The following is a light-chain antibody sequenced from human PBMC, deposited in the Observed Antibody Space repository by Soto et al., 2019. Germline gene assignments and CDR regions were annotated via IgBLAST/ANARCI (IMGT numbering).Light chain of an antibody. CDR3: SSYTSSTTNV. CDR1: SSDVGGYNY. CDR2: DVS. J-gene: IGLJ1*01. V-gene: IGLV2-14*03. Sequence: QSALTQPASVSGSPGQSITISCTGTSSDVGGYNYVSWYQQHPGKAPKLLINDVSNRPSGISDRFSGSKSGNTASLTISGPQAEDEADYYCSSYTSSTTNVFGTGTKVT.